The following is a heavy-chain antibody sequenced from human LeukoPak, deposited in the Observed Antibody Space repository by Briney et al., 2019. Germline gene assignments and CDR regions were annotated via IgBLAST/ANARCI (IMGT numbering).Heavy chain of an antibody. CDR2: IYYSGST. V-gene: IGHV4-59*05. D-gene: IGHD1-26*01. CDR3: ARLSGNGFDM. J-gene: IGHJ3*02. CDR1: GGSISSYY. Sequence: SETLSLTCTVSGGSISSYYWSWIRRPPGKGLEWIGSIYYSGSTYYNPSLKSRVTISVDTSKNRFSLKLSSVTAADTAVYYCARLSGNGFDMWGQGTTVTVSS.